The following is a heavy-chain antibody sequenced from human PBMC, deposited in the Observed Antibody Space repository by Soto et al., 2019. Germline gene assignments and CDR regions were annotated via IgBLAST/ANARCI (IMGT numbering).Heavy chain of an antibody. CDR3: AKDRGVGLSGWLDPSDY. J-gene: IGHJ4*02. CDR1: GFTFSSYA. CDR2: ISGSGGST. Sequence: GGSLRLSCAASGFTFSSYAMSWVRQAPGKGLEWVSAISGSGGSTYYADSVKGRFTISRDNSKNTLYLQMNSLRAEDTAVYYCAKDRGVGLSGWLDPSDYWGQGTLVTVSS. D-gene: IGHD6-19*01. V-gene: IGHV3-23*01.